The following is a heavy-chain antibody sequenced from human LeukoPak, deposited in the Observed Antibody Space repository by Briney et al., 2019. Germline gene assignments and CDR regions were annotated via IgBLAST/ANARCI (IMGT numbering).Heavy chain of an antibody. Sequence: SETLSLTCAVYGGSFSGYYWSWIRQPPGKGLEWIGEINHSGSTNYNPSLKSRVTLSVDTSKNQFSLKPSSVTAADTAVYYCAREGYTTPLIPFDYWGQGTLVTVSS. CDR1: GGSFSGYY. CDR3: AREGYTTPLIPFDY. CDR2: INHSGST. J-gene: IGHJ4*02. V-gene: IGHV4-34*01. D-gene: IGHD1-1*01.